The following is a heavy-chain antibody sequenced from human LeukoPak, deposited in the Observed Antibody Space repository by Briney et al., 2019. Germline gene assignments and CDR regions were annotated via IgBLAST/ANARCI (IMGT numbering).Heavy chain of an antibody. V-gene: IGHV1-69*06. CDR3: AGLGYSYGPDAFDI. CDR1: GGTFSSYA. Sequence: SVKVSCKASGGTFSSYAISWVRQAPGQGLEWMGGIIPIFGTANYAQKFQGRVTITADKSTSTAYMELSRLRSDDTAVYYCAGLGYSYGPDAFDIWGQGTMVTVSS. D-gene: IGHD5-18*01. CDR2: IIPIFGTA. J-gene: IGHJ3*02.